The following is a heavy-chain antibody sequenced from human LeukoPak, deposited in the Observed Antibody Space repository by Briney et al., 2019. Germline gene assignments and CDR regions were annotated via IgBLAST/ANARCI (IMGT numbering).Heavy chain of an antibody. CDR1: GYTFTGYY. J-gene: IGHJ4*02. CDR2: INPNSGGT. Sequence: ASVKVSCKASGYTFTGYYMHWVRQAPGQGLEWMGWINPNSGGTNYAQKFQGRITMTRDTSISTAYMELSRLRSDDTAVYYCARDQGALDFWSGYSENFDYWGQGTLVTVSS. D-gene: IGHD3-3*01. CDR3: ARDQGALDFWSGYSENFDY. V-gene: IGHV1-2*02.